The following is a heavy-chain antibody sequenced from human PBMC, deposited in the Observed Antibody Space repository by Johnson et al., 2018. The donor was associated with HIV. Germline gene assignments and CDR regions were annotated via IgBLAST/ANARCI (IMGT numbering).Heavy chain of an antibody. D-gene: IGHD3-16*01. CDR2: ISYDGNSK. J-gene: IGHJ3*02. CDR1: GFTFSTYD. Sequence: QVQLVESGGGLVQPGGSLRLSCAASGFTFSTYDMHWVRQAPGKGLEWVAIISYDGNSKYYGDSVKGRVTISRDNSKNTLYLQMNSLRVEDTAVYYCATCSDQVLLGGDAFDIWGQGTMVTVSS. V-gene: IGHV3-30*03. CDR3: ATCSDQVLLGGDAFDI.